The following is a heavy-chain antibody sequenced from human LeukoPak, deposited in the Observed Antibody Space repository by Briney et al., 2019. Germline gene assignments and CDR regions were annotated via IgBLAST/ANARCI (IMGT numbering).Heavy chain of an antibody. D-gene: IGHD1-26*01. CDR3: ASGSHFDY. CDR2: ISSSSSYI. V-gene: IGHV3-21*01. CDR1: GFTFSSYS. Sequence: GGSLRLSCAASGFTFSSYSMNWVRQAPGKGLEWVSSISSSSSYIYYAGSVKGRFTISRDNAKNSLYLQMNSLRAEDTAVYYCASGSHFDYWGQGTLVTVSS. J-gene: IGHJ4*02.